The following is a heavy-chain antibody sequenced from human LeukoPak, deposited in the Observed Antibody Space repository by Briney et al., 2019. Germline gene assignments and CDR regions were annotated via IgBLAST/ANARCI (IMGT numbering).Heavy chain of an antibody. J-gene: IGHJ6*02. CDR1: GFTFSRYS. Sequence: PGGSLRLPCAAFGFTFSRYSMHWVRQAPGKGLEWVAVISYDGSDKYYADSVKGRFTISRDNSKNTLYLQMNSLRADDTAVYYCARDGTVRGNLGGDVWGQGTTVTVSS. D-gene: IGHD3-10*01. CDR3: ARDGTVRGNLGGDV. CDR2: ISYDGSDK. V-gene: IGHV3-30*04.